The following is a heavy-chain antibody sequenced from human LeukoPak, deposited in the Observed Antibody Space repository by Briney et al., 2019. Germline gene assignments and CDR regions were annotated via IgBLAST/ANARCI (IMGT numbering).Heavy chain of an antibody. Sequence: GGSLRLSCAASGFTFSSYWMSWVRQAPGKGLEWVANIKQDGSEKYYVDSVKGRFTISRDNAKNSLYLQMNSLRAEDTAVYYCARCEGGYCSSTSCPPSYFQHRGQGTLVTVSS. CDR3: ARCEGGYCSSTSCPPSYFQH. V-gene: IGHV3-7*01. D-gene: IGHD2-2*01. J-gene: IGHJ1*01. CDR1: GFTFSSYW. CDR2: IKQDGSEK.